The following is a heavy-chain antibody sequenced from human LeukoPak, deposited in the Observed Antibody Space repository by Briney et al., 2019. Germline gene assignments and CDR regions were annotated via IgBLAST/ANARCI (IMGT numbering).Heavy chain of an antibody. J-gene: IGHJ1*01. V-gene: IGHV1-18*01. CDR1: GYTFTSYG. Sequence: ASVKVSCKASGYTFTSYGISWVRQAPGQGLEWMGWISAYNGNTNYAQKLQGRVTMTTDTSTSTAYMELRSLRSDDTAVYYCARLDSTRASAFFQHWGQGTLVTVSS. CDR3: ARLDSTRASAFFQH. CDR2: ISAYNGNT. D-gene: IGHD3-22*01.